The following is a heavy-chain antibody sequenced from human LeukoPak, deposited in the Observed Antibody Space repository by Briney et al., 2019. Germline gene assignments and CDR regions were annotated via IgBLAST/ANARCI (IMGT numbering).Heavy chain of an antibody. CDR3: ARAPEGRFYDSSGYVGWYFAL. CDR2: INPNSGST. J-gene: IGHJ2*01. CDR1: GYIFKAHY. D-gene: IGHD3-22*01. Sequence: ASVSVSCKTSGYIFKAHYMHWVRQAPGQGLEWMGWINPNSGSTDYAQRFQGRVSMNRDTSTNTIYMHLRSLKSDDTAVYFCARAPEGRFYDSSGYVGWYFALWGSGTLVTVSS. V-gene: IGHV1-2*02.